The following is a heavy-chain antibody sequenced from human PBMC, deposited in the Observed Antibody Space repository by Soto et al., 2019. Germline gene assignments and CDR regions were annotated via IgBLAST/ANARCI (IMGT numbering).Heavy chain of an antibody. CDR1: RYTFTDYH. J-gene: IGHJ6*02. Sequence: GSSVKVSCKASRYTFTDYHIYWVRQAPGQGLEWLGRINPKSGGTSTAQKFQGWVTMTRDTSISTAYMELTRLGSDDTAVYFCARVQSTACSAGVCSSFYNQEMDVWS. V-gene: IGHV1-2*04. D-gene: IGHD2-8*02. CDR3: ARVQSTACSAGVCSSFYNQEMDV. CDR2: INPKSGGT.